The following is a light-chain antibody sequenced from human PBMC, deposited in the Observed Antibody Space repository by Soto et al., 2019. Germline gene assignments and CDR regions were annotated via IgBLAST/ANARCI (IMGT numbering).Light chain of an antibody. J-gene: IGLJ3*02. Sequence: QSALTQPASVSGSPGQSITISCTGTSSDVGSYNLVSWYQQHPGKAPKLMIYEGSKRPSGVSNRFSGSKSGNTASLTISGRQAEDEADYYGCSYAGSSTGVFGGGTKRTVL. CDR3: CSYAGSSTGV. CDR2: EGS. V-gene: IGLV2-23*01. CDR1: SSDVGSYNL.